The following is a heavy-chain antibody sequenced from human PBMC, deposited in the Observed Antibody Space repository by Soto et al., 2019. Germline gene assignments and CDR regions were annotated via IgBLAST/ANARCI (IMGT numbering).Heavy chain of an antibody. V-gene: IGHV5-10-1*01. CDR2: IDPSDSYT. CDR1: GYSFTSYW. Sequence: PGESLKISCKGSGYSFTSYWISWVRQMPGKGLEWMGRIDPSDSYTNYSPSFQGHVTISADKSINTAYLELSRLRFDDAAVYFCARERYQVISDGMDVWGQGTTVTVSS. D-gene: IGHD2-2*01. CDR3: ARERYQVISDGMDV. J-gene: IGHJ6*02.